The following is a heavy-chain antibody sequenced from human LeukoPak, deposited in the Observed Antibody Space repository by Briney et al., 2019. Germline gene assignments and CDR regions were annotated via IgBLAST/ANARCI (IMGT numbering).Heavy chain of an antibody. Sequence: GGSLRLSCAASGFTFSSYGMSWVRQAPGKGLEWVSGIRAGGDNTYYADSVKGRFTISRDNSKNTLYLQMNSLRAEDTAVYYCAKDPLVPTTVTTDYYYYMDVWGKGTTVTISS. J-gene: IGHJ6*03. V-gene: IGHV3-23*01. D-gene: IGHD4-17*01. CDR1: GFTFSSYG. CDR3: AKDPLVPTTVTTDYYYYMDV. CDR2: IRAGGDNT.